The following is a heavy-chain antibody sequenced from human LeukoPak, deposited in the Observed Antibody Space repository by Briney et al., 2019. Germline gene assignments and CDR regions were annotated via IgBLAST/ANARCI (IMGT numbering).Heavy chain of an antibody. J-gene: IGHJ4*02. CDR2: ISYDGTNE. CDR1: GFAFSSHG. Sequence: GGSLRLSCAASGFAFSSHGMHWVRQAPGKGLEWVAFISYDGTNEYYADSVKGRFTISRDNPKNTLSLQMNSLRSDDTAVYYCARDLRGGLFDYWGQGTLVTVSS. V-gene: IGHV3-30*03. D-gene: IGHD3-16*01. CDR3: ARDLRGGLFDY.